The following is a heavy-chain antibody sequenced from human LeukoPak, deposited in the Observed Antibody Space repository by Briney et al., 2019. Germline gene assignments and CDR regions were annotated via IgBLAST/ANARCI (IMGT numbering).Heavy chain of an antibody. CDR3: ARSRNYYYYMDV. CDR1: GYTFTGYY. CDR2: INPNSGGT. V-gene: IGHV1-2*02. Sequence: ASVTVSCTASGYTFTGYYMHWVRQAPGQGLEWMGWINPNSGGTNYAQKFQGRVTMTRDTSISTAYMELSRLRSDDTAVYYCARSRNYYYYMDVWGKGTTVTVSS. J-gene: IGHJ6*03.